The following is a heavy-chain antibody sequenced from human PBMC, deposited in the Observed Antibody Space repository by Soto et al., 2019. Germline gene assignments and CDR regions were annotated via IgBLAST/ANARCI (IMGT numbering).Heavy chain of an antibody. J-gene: IGHJ4*02. Sequence: EVLLLESGGGLVQPGGSLRLSCAVSGITFSSYAMSWVRQAPGKGLEWVSAISGSGGSTYYADSVKGRFTISRDNSKNTLYLQMNSLRDEDTAIYYCAKPHYDILTGYFPDDYWGQGTLVTVSS. CDR3: AKPHYDILTGYFPDDY. CDR1: GITFSSYA. V-gene: IGHV3-23*01. CDR2: ISGSGGST. D-gene: IGHD3-9*01.